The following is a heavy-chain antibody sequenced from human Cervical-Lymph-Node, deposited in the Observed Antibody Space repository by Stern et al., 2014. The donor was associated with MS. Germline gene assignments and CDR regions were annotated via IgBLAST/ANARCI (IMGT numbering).Heavy chain of an antibody. V-gene: IGHV3-30*01. D-gene: IGHD6-19*01. J-gene: IGHJ6*02. CDR2: ISYDGSNK. CDR3: ARVSSSGWTYYYYGMDV. Sequence: QVQLVQSGGGVVQPGRSLRLSCAASGFTFSSYAMHWVRQAPGKGLEWVAVISYDGSNKYYADSVKGRFTISRDNSKNTLYLQMNSLRAEDTAVYYCARVSSSGWTYYYYGMDVWGQGTTVTVSS. CDR1: GFTFSSYA.